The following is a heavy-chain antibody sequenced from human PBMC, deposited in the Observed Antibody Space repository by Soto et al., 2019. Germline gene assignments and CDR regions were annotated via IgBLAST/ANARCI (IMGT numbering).Heavy chain of an antibody. CDR2: ISSNGGST. CDR1: GFTFSSYA. V-gene: IGHV3-64D*08. CDR3: VKDLGDGYGPLAG. D-gene: IGHD5-12*01. J-gene: IGHJ4*02. Sequence: GGSLRLSCSASGFTFSSYAMHWVRQAPGKGLEYVSAISSNGGSTYYADSVKGRFTISRDNSKNTLYLQMSSLRAEDTAVYYCVKDLGDGYGPLAGWGQGTLVTVSS.